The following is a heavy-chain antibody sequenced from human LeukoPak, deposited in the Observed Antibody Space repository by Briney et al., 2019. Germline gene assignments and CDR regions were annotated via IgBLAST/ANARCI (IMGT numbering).Heavy chain of an antibody. Sequence: GGSLRLSCAASGFTFSSYAMSWVRQAPGKGLEWVSYINSSGSTIYYADSVKGRFTISRDNAKNSLYLQMNSLRAEDTAVYYCASLGGATVSYYYGMDVWGQGTTVTVSS. J-gene: IGHJ6*02. CDR3: ASLGGATVSYYYGMDV. V-gene: IGHV3-48*04. CDR2: INSSGSTI. D-gene: IGHD3-16*01. CDR1: GFTFSSYA.